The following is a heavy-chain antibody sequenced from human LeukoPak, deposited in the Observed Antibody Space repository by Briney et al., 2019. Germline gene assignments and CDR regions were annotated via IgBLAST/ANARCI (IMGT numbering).Heavy chain of an antibody. Sequence: PGGSLRLSCAASGFTFSSYGMTWVRQAPGKGLEWVSYISSSSSTIYYADSVKGRFTISRDNAKNSLYLQLNSLRAEDTAVYYCARGGYDSSGYRIEDYWGQGTLVTVSS. J-gene: IGHJ4*02. CDR2: ISSSSSTI. CDR1: GFTFSSYG. D-gene: IGHD3-22*01. CDR3: ARGGYDSSGYRIEDY. V-gene: IGHV3-48*01.